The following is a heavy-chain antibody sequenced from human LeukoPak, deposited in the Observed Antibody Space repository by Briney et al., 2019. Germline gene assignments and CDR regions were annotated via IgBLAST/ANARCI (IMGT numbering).Heavy chain of an antibody. CDR1: SGSFSGYY. D-gene: IGHD3-9*01. V-gene: IGHV4-34*01. J-gene: IGHJ5*02. Sequence: SETLSLTCAVYSGSFSGYYWSWIRQPPGKGLEWIGEINHSGNTNYNPSLKSRVTISVDTSKNQFSLKLSSVTAADTAVYYCARHPIYDILTGYTPWGQGTLVTVSS. CDR3: ARHPIYDILTGYTP. CDR2: INHSGNT.